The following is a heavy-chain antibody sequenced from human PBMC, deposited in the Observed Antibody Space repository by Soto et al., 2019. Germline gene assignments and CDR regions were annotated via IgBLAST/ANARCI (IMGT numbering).Heavy chain of an antibody. CDR2: TSSDGSQE. J-gene: IGHJ4*02. D-gene: IGHD1-26*01. CDR1: GFTFRNFG. Sequence: QVPLVESGGGVVQPGRSLRLSCAASGFTFRNFGMHWVRQAPGKGLEWVGITSSDGSQEYYGDSVKGRFTISRDNSKNTLYLQMNNVRAEDMAVYYCAKELDSGNYPFDYWGQGTLVTVSS. V-gene: IGHV3-30*18. CDR3: AKELDSGNYPFDY.